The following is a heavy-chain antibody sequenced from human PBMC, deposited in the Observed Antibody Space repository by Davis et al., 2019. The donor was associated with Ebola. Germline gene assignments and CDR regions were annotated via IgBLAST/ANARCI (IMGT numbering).Heavy chain of an antibody. CDR3: ARVQSYYGSGSYDY. J-gene: IGHJ4*02. CDR2: INYSGST. D-gene: IGHD3-10*01. CDR1: GFTFSSYG. Sequence: GSLRLSCAASGFTFSSYGMHWIRQSPEKGLEWVGQINYSGSTVYNPSLKSRVSISIDIIKKQIFLKLTSVTAADTAVYYCARVQSYYGSGSYDYWGRGILVTVSS. V-gene: IGHV4-34*01.